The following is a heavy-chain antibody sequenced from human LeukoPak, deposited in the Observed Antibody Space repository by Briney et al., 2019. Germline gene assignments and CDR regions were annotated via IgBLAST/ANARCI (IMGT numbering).Heavy chain of an antibody. V-gene: IGHV4-59*08. CDR3: ARRNYDILTGYYGGGTYNYYYTDV. CDR1: GASISSYF. Sequence: SETLSLTCTVSGASISSYFWTWIRQPPGKGLEWIGFIHFSGSTSYNPSLRSRVIMSSDTSKNEFSLKLSSVTAADTAVYYCARRNYDILTGYYGGGTYNYYYTDVWGKGTTVTVSS. CDR2: IHFSGST. J-gene: IGHJ6*03. D-gene: IGHD3-9*01.